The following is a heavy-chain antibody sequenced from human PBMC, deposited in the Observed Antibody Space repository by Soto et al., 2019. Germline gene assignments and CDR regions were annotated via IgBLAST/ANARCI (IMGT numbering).Heavy chain of an antibody. J-gene: IGHJ4*02. CDR3: AKDVGRYGSGSYNDY. CDR1: GFTFSDHY. D-gene: IGHD3-10*01. Sequence: EVQLVESGGGLVQPGESLRLSCAASGFTFSDHYMDWVRQAPGKGLEWVGRIRNKGNSYTTEYAASVKGRFTISRDDSKNSLYLQMNSLKTEDTAVYYCAKDVGRYGSGSYNDYWGQGTLVTVSS. CDR2: IRNKGNSYTT. V-gene: IGHV3-72*01.